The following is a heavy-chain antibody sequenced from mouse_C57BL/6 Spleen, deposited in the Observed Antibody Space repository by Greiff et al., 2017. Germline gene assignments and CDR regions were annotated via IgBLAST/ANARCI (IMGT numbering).Heavy chain of an antibody. V-gene: IGHV1-26*01. CDR3: AIYYDYYYFDY. CDR1: GYTFTDYY. J-gene: IGHJ2*01. D-gene: IGHD2-4*01. CDR2: INPNNGGT. Sequence: EVQLQQSGPELVKPGASVKISCKASGYTFTDYYMNWVKQSHGKSLEWIGDINPNNGGTSYNQKFKGKATLTVDKSSSTAYMELRSLTSDDSAVYYCAIYYDYYYFDYWGQGTTLTVSS.